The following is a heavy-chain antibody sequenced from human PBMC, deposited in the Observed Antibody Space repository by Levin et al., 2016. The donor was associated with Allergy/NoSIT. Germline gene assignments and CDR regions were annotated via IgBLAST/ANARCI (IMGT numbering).Heavy chain of an antibody. J-gene: IGHJ4*02. V-gene: IGHV1-18*01. Sequence: WVRQAPGQGLEWMGWISADTGKTFHAQNLQGRVTMTTDTSTSTAYMELRSLTSDDTAVYYCARGWYFDYWGQGTLVTVSS. CDR3: ARGWYFDY. D-gene: IGHD6-19*01. CDR2: ISADTGKT.